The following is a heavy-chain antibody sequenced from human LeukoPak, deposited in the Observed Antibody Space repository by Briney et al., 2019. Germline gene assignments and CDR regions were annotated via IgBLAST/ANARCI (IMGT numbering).Heavy chain of an antibody. D-gene: IGHD3-22*01. CDR3: ATGDYDSSGYYYAPYFDY. CDR2: IDPSGSTT. J-gene: IGHJ4*02. CDR1: GYPFTNYY. Sequence: ASVKASCKASGYPFTNYYINWVRQAPGQGLEWMGIIDPSGSTTSYTQKFQGRVTLTSDTSTSTVYMEVSSLRSEDAAVYYCATGDYDSSGYYYAPYFDYWGQGTLVTVSS. V-gene: IGHV1-46*01.